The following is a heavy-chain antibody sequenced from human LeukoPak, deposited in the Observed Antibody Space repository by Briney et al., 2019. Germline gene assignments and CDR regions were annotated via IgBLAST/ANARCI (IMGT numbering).Heavy chain of an antibody. J-gene: IGHJ5*02. CDR1: GFTFSSYS. D-gene: IGHD6-13*01. V-gene: IGHV3-48*02. CDR3: ARDPDSSSWLYNWFDP. Sequence: GGSLRLSCAASGFTFSSYSMNWVRQAPGKGLEWVSYISSSSSTIYYADSVKGRFTISRDNAKNSLYLQMNSLRDEDTAVYYCARDPDSSSWLYNWFDPWGQGTLVTVSS. CDR2: ISSSSSTI.